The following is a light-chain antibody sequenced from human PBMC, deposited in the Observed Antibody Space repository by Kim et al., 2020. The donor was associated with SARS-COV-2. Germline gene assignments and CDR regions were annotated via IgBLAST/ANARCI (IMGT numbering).Light chain of an antibody. V-gene: IGLV1-40*01. J-gene: IGLJ3*02. Sequence: QRVTSSGTGSSSNIEANYDVHWYQQLPGTAPKLLIHGDTNRPSGVPDRFSGSKSGTSASLAITGLQAEDEADYYCQSYDSSLSASVFGGGTKVTVL. CDR3: QSYDSSLSASV. CDR1: SSNIEANYD. CDR2: GDT.